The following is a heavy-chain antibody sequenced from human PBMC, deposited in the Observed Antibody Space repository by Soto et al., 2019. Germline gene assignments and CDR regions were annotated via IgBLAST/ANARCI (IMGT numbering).Heavy chain of an antibody. V-gene: IGHV1-8*01. Sequence: QVQLVQSGAELKKPGASVKVSCKASGYTFSNYDMNWVRQATGQGPEWIGWVNPNNGDTGYAQQFQGRVTLTTDISTTTAYMELTSLRSEDTAIYYWAKVSRKGSAIDFDFWGQGTLITVSS. D-gene: IGHD3-10*01. CDR3: AKVSRKGSAIDFDF. J-gene: IGHJ4*02. CDR2: VNPNNGDT. CDR1: GYTFSNYD.